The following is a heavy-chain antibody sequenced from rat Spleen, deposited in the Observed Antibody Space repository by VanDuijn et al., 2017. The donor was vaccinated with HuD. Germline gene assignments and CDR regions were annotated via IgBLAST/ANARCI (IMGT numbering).Heavy chain of an antibody. J-gene: IGHJ2*01. CDR3: ARQNWPYYFDY. CDR2: INYDGSNT. D-gene: IGHD5-1*01. Sequence: EVQLVESGGGLVQPGRSLKLSCAASGFSFSDHYMAWVRQAPTKGLEWVASINYDGSNTYYRDSVKGRFTISRDNTKSTLYLQMDSLGSEDTATYYCARQNWPYYFDYWGQGVMVTVSS. V-gene: IGHV5-7*01. CDR1: GFSFSDHY.